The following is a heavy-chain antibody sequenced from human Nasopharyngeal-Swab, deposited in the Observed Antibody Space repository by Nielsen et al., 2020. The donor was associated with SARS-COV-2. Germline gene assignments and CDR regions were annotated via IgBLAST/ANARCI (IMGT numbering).Heavy chain of an antibody. J-gene: IGHJ4*02. V-gene: IGHV3-23*01. D-gene: IGHD3-10*01. CDR1: GFTFSSYA. CDR3: AKDRWPYGSGSYSFDY. Sequence: GESLKISCAASGFTFSSYAMSWVRQAPGKGLEWVSAISSSGGSTYYADSVKGRFTISRDNSKNTLYLQMNSLRAEDTAVYYCAKDRWPYGSGSYSFDYWGQGTLVTVSS. CDR2: ISSSGGST.